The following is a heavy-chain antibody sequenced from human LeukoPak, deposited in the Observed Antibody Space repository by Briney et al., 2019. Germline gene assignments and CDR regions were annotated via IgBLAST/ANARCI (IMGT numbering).Heavy chain of an antibody. Sequence: SETLSLTCTVSGGSISSGSYYWRWIRQPAGKGLEWIGRIYTSGSTNYNPSLKSRVTISVDTSKNQFSLKLSSVTAADTAVYYCARDADIWGKGTTVTISS. V-gene: IGHV4-61*02. D-gene: IGHD2-15*01. CDR3: ARDADI. CDR2: IYTSGST. J-gene: IGHJ6*04. CDR1: GGSISSGSYY.